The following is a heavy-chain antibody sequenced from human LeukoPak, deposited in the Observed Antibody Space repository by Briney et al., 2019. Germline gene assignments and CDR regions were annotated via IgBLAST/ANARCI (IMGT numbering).Heavy chain of an antibody. V-gene: IGHV3-21*04. CDR2: ISSSSSYI. CDR3: ARDLMGIAYRGAFYY. D-gene: IGHD6-13*01. CDR1: GFTFSTFT. J-gene: IGHJ4*02. Sequence: GGSLRLSCVVSGFTFSTFTMNWVRQAPGKGLEWVSCISSSSSYIYYADSVKGRFTISRDNAKNSLYLQMNSLRAEDTAVYYCARDLMGIAYRGAFYYWGQGTLVTVSS.